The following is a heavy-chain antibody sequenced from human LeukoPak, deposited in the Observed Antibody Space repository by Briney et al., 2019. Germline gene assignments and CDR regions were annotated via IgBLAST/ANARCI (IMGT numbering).Heavy chain of an antibody. CDR2: ISSNGGST. V-gene: IGHV3-64D*09. J-gene: IGHJ4*02. D-gene: IGHD3-10*01. CDR1: GFTFSSYA. CDR3: VKDRYIRYGSGSYPYYFDY. Sequence: GGSLRLSCSASGFTFSSYAMHWVRQAPGKGLEYVSAISSNGGSTYYADSVKGRFTIPRDNSKNTLYLQMSSLRAEDTAVYYCVKDRYIRYGSGSYPYYFDYWGQGTLVTVSS.